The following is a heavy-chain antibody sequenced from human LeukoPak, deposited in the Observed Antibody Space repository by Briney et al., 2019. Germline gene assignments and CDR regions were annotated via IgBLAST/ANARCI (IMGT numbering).Heavy chain of an antibody. J-gene: IGHJ4*02. Sequence: ASVKVSCKASGYTFTGYGIHWVRQASGHGLEWLGWINPFTGNTDYIEKLQGSVTMTVNTSISTAFMELRSLRSEDTAVYYCARGFLGRNPVYWGQGTLVTVSS. CDR3: ARGFLGRNPVY. CDR1: GYTFTGYG. CDR2: INPFTGNT. V-gene: IGHV1-8*01. D-gene: IGHD2/OR15-2a*01.